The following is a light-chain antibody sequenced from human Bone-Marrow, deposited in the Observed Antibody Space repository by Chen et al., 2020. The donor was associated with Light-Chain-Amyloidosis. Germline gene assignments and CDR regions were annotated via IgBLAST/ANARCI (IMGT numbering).Light chain of an antibody. CDR3: QQSYSTVWT. Sequence: DIQMTQSPSSLSASVGDRVTITCRASQSISTYLNWYQQQPGKAPNLLIYDASNLQSGVPSRFSGSGSGTDFTLTVRSLQPEDFAVYYCQQSYSTVWTFGQGTKVEIK. V-gene: IGKV1-39*01. CDR1: QSISTY. CDR2: DAS. J-gene: IGKJ1*01.